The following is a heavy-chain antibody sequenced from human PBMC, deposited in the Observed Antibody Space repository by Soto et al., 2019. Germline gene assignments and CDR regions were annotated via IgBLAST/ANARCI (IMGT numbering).Heavy chain of an antibody. CDR1: GGSFSGYN. CDR2: SNTSGST. CDR3: ARVVGDV. J-gene: IGHJ6*02. Sequence: ILSLTCAVYGGSFSGYNWGWIRQHQGTWLEWIGESNTSGSTNYNPSIKSRVTISVYTSKNRFSLKLSSVTAADTAVYYCARVVGDVWGQGATVTVSS. V-gene: IGHV4-34*01. D-gene: IGHD2-15*01.